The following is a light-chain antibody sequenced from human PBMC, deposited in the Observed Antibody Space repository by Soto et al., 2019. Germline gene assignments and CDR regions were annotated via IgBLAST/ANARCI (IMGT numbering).Light chain of an antibody. CDR2: GAS. CDR3: QQYNNWPPTNT. V-gene: IGKV3-15*01. CDR1: QSVSSN. Sequence: EIVMTQSPATLSASPGERATLSCTASQSVSSNLAWYQQKPGQPPRLLIYGASTRATGIPARFSGSGSGTEFTLGISSLQSEDFAVYYCQQYNNWPPTNTFGQGAKLEIK. J-gene: IGKJ2*01.